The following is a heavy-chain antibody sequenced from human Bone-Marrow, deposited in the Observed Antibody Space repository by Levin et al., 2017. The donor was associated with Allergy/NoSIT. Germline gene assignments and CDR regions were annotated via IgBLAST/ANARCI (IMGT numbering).Heavy chain of an antibody. V-gene: IGHV3-30*18. CDR1: GFTFYNYG. J-gene: IGHJ6*02. CDR3: SKQSRGILEEPGASHYGMDV. CDR2: ISYDGKNE. Sequence: SCAASGFTFYNYGIHWVRQAPGKGLEWVATISYDGKNEYYMDSVRGRLSISRDDSRNTVFLQMNNLRTEDTAVYYCSKQSRGILEEPGASHYGMDVWGQGTTVTVSS. D-gene: IGHD2-2*01.